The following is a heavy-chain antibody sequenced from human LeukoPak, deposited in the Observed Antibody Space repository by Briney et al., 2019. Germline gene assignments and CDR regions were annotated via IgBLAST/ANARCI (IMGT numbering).Heavy chain of an antibody. Sequence: GGSLRLSCAASGFTFSSYSMNWVRQAPGKGLEWVSSISTSSSYLDYADSVKGRFTISRDNAKKSLHLQMNSLRADDTAVYYCARGSSNIAARDNWFDPWGQGTLVTVSS. CDR3: ARGSSNIAARDNWFDP. CDR2: ISTSSSYL. CDR1: GFTFSSYS. D-gene: IGHD6-6*01. V-gene: IGHV3-21*01. J-gene: IGHJ5*02.